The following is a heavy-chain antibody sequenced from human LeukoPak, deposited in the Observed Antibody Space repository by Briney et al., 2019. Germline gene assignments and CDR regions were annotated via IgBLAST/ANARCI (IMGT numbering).Heavy chain of an antibody. J-gene: IGHJ4*02. CDR3: ARRGADPVIFDY. V-gene: IGHV4-39*01. CDR2: IYSSGST. CDR1: GASISSSGYY. Sequence: PSATLSLTCTVSGASISSSGYYWGWIRQPPGKGLEYIGNIYSSGSTYYNPSLKSRLTISVDTSKNQFSLKLSSVTAADTAVYYCARRGADPVIFDYWGQGTLVTVSS. D-gene: IGHD2-21*01.